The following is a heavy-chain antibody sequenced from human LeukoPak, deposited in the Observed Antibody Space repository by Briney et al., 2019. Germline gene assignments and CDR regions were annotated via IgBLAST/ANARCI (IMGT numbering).Heavy chain of an antibody. D-gene: IGHD1-26*01. CDR2: ISSSGSTI. Sequence: TGGSLRLSCAASGFTFSSYEMNWVRQAPGKGLEWVSYISSSGSTIYYADSVKGRFTIPRDNAKNSLYLQMNSLRAEDTAVYYCARAVGATRVIDYYYYYMDVWGKGTTVTVSS. CDR3: ARAVGATRVIDYYYYYMDV. CDR1: GFTFSSYE. J-gene: IGHJ6*03. V-gene: IGHV3-48*03.